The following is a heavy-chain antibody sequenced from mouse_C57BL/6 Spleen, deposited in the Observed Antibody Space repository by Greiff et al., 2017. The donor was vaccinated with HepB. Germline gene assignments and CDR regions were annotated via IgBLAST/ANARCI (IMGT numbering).Heavy chain of an antibody. V-gene: IGHV5-4*03. CDR3: ARNYGSTWYFDV. D-gene: IGHD1-1*01. Sequence: EVMLVESGGGLVKPGGSLKLSCAASGFTFSSYAMSWVRQTPEKRLEWVATISDGGSYTYYPDNVKGRFTISRDNAKNNLYLQMSHLKSEDTAMYYCARNYGSTWYFDVWGTGTTVTVSS. CDR2: ISDGGSYT. CDR1: GFTFSSYA. J-gene: IGHJ1*03.